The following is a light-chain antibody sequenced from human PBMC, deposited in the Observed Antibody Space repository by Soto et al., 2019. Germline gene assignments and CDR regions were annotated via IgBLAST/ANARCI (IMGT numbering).Light chain of an antibody. CDR1: QSVSNN. V-gene: IGKV3D-15*01. J-gene: IGKJ1*01. Sequence: VSLNQGERATLSCRASQSVSNNYLAWYQQKPGQAPRLLIYGASNRATGIPDRISGSRSGTEFTLTISSLQSEDFGVYYCHQFEHWPTFAQGSKVDIK. CDR3: HQFEHWPT. CDR2: GAS.